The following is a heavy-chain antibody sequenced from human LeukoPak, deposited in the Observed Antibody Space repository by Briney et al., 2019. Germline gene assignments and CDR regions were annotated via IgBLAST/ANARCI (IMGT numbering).Heavy chain of an antibody. J-gene: IGHJ6*03. D-gene: IGHD6-19*01. CDR1: GFTFSSYW. CDR2: IKQDGSEK. V-gene: IGHV3-7*01. Sequence: GGSLRLSCAASGFTFSSYWMSWVRQAPGKGLEWVANIKQDGSEKYYVDSVKGRFTISRDNAKNSLYLQMNSLRAEDTAVYYCARDRGVGGSGWYANYYYYYYMDVWGKGTTVTISS. CDR3: ARDRGVGGSGWYANYYYYYYMDV.